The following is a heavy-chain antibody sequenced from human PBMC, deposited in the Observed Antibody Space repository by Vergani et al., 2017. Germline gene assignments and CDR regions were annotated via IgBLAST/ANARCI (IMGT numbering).Heavy chain of an antibody. V-gene: IGHV3-48*03. CDR2: ISSSGSSL. J-gene: IGHJ4*02. D-gene: IGHD3-22*01. CDR1: GFTFSSYE. Sequence: EVQLVESGGGLVQPGGSLRLSCAASGFTFSSYEMHWVRQAPGKGLEWVSYISSSGSSLYYADSMKGRFTISRDNAQNSLFLQMNSLRAEATAVYYCAGARTYYYDSSHRPDLFDYWGQGTLVTVSS. CDR3: AGARTYYYDSSHRPDLFDY.